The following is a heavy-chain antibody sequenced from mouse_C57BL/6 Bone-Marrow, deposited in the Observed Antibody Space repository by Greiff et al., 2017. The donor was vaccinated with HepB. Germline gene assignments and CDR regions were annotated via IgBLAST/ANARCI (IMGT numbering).Heavy chain of an antibody. CDR2: IDPETGGT. Sequence: QVQLQQSGAELVRPGASVTLSCKASGYTFTDYEMHWVKQTPVHGLEWIGAIDPETGGTAYNQKFKGKAILTADKSSSTAYMELRSLTSEDSAVYYCTRVGVRPRAMDYWGQGTSVTVSS. D-gene: IGHD1-2*01. CDR1: GYTFTDYE. V-gene: IGHV1-15*01. CDR3: TRVGVRPRAMDY. J-gene: IGHJ4*01.